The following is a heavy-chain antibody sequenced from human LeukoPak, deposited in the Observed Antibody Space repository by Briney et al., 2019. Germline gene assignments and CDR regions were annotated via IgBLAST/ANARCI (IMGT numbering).Heavy chain of an antibody. CDR2: ISYDGSNK. D-gene: IGHD6-19*01. Sequence: GGSLRLSCAASGFTFSSYGMHWVRQAPGKGLEWVAVISYDGSNKYYADSVKGRFTISRDNSKNTLYLQMNSLRAEDTAVYYCAKGPGSGWSLDYWGQGTLVTVSS. J-gene: IGHJ4*02. CDR3: AKGPGSGWSLDY. V-gene: IGHV3-30*18. CDR1: GFTFSSYG.